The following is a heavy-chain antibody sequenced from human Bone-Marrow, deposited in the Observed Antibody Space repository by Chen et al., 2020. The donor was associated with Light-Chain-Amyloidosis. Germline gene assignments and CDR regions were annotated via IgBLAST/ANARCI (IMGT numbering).Heavy chain of an antibody. V-gene: IGHV1-69*01. J-gene: IGHJ3*02. CDR3: ARQRDYYDNRGYYHAFDM. CDR2: IMPIFGST. D-gene: IGHD3-22*01. Sequence: QVQLVQSGAEVKKPGSSVKVSCKASGGSFSSYAVNWVRQAPGQGLDWMGGIMPIFGSTNYAPKFQGRVIITADESTSTAYMELSSLKSEDTAVYYCARQRDYYDNRGYYHAFDMWGQGTMVTVSS. CDR1: GGSFSSYA.